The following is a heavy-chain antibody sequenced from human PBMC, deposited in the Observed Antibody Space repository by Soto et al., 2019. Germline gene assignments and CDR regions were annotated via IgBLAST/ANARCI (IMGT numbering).Heavy chain of an antibody. CDR2: ISGNGDYT. D-gene: IGHD4-17*01. CDR3: AKAIVTTGGNFDY. Sequence: EVQLLESGGGLVQPGGSLRLSCTVSGLTFSSYAMTWVRQAPGKGLEWVSSISGNGDYTYYAVSVKGRFTISRDNSKNMVFLQINSLRAEDTAIYYCAKAIVTTGGNFDYWGQGTLVTVSS. V-gene: IGHV3-23*01. CDR1: GLTFSSYA. J-gene: IGHJ4*02.